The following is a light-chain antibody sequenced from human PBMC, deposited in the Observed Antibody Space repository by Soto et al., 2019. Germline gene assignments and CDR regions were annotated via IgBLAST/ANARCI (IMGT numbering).Light chain of an antibody. J-gene: IGKJ1*01. Sequence: IVLTQSPGTLSLSPGERATLSCWASQSVSSSYLAWYQQKPGQAPRLLMYGASSRATGIPDRFSGSVSGTDFTLTISRPEHEDFEVYYCQQHGSSGTFGQGTMVDI. CDR2: GAS. V-gene: IGKV3-20*01. CDR1: QSVSSSY. CDR3: QQHGSSGT.